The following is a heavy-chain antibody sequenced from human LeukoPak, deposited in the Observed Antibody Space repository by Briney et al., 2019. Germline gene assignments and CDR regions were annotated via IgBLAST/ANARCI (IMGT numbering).Heavy chain of an antibody. J-gene: IGHJ5*02. CDR3: ASQGRIAAAGDDGFDP. CDR1: GYSISSGYY. V-gene: IGHV4-38-2*02. Sequence: PSETLSLTCTVSGYSISSGYYWGWIRQPPGKGLEWIGSIYHSGSTYYNPSLKSRVTISVDTSKNQFSLKLSSVTAADTAVYYCASQGRIAAAGDDGFDPWGQGTLVTVSS. CDR2: IYHSGST. D-gene: IGHD6-13*01.